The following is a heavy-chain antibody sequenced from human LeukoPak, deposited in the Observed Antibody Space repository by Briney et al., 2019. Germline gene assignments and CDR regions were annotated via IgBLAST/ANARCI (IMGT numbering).Heavy chain of an antibody. CDR3: AKDYGMIAARPNWFDP. CDR2: INHSGST. Sequence: SETLSLTCAVYGGSFSGYYWSWIRQPPGKGLEWIGEINHSGSTNYNPSLKSRVTISVDTSKNQFSLKLSSVTAADTAVYYCAKDYGMIAARPNWFDPWGQGTLVTVSS. V-gene: IGHV4-34*01. CDR1: GGSFSGYY. D-gene: IGHD6-6*01. J-gene: IGHJ5*02.